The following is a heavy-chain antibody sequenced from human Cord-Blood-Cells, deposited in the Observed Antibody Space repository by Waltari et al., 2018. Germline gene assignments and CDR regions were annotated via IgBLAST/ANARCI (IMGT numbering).Heavy chain of an antibody. V-gene: IGHV2-26*01. CDR2: IFSKDEK. J-gene: IGHJ4*02. CDR3: ARIYDFWSGYYSYYFDY. CDR1: GFSLRTARMG. D-gene: IGHD3-3*01. Sequence: QVTLKESGPVLVKPTETLTLTCTVSGFSLRTARMGVSWIRPPPGKALEWLAHIFSKDEKSYSTSLKSRLTISKDTSKSQVVLTMTNMDPVDTATYYCARIYDFWSGYYSYYFDYWGQGTLVTVSS.